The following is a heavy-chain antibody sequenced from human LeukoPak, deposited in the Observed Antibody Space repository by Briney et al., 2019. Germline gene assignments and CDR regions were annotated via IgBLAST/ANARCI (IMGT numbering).Heavy chain of an antibody. CDR3: ARGAKWAYYFDY. V-gene: IGHV3-21*01. CDR1: GFTFSSYS. CDR2: ISSSSSYI. Sequence: GGSLRLSCAASGFTFSSYSMNWVRQAPGKGLEWVSSISSSSSYIYYADSVKGRFTISRDNAKDTLYLHMNSLTAEDTAVYYCARGAKWAYYFDYWGQGTLVTVSS. J-gene: IGHJ4*02. D-gene: IGHD1-26*01.